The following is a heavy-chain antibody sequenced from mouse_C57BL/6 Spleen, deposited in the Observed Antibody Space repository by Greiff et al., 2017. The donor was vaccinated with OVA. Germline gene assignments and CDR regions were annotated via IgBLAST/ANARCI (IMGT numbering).Heavy chain of an antibody. CDR3: ARGYDYVYWYFDV. J-gene: IGHJ1*03. CDR2: ISYDGSN. CDR1: GYSITSGYY. D-gene: IGHD2-4*01. V-gene: IGHV3-6*01. Sequence: EVQLQQSGPGLVKPSQSLSLTCSVTGYSITSGYYWNWIRQFPGNKLEWMGYISYDGSNNYNPSLKNRISITRDTSKNQFFLKLNSVTTEDTATYYCARGYDYVYWYFDVWGTGTTVTVSS.